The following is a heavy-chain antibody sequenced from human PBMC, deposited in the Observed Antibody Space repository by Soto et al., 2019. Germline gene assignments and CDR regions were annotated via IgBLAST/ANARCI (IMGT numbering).Heavy chain of an antibody. CDR3: ARDAAVGLFNY. J-gene: IGHJ4*02. CDR2: ISAYNGNT. Sequence: QVQLVQSGAEVKKPGASVKVSCKASGYTFTSYGISWVRQAPGQGLEWMGWISAYNGNTNYAQKLLGRVTMTTDTSTSPAYRELRSLRSDDTAVYYWARDAAVGLFNYWGQATLVTVSS. CDR1: GYTFTSYG. D-gene: IGHD1-26*01. V-gene: IGHV1-18*01.